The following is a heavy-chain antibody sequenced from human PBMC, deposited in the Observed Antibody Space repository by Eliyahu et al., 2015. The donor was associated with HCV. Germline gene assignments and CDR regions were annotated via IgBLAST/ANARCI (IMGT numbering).Heavy chain of an antibody. Sequence: QVQLQESGPGLVKPSETLSLTCXVSGGSXTPYYWSXIRQPPGKGLGWCGCIHDSGRTNYSPSLKSRVTIXLDTSKNXFSLNLTSVTAADTAVYYCASGGGGIAVAGTGGWFDPWGQGTLVTVSS. V-gene: IGHV4-59*01. CDR2: IHDSGRT. CDR1: GGSXTPYY. J-gene: IGHJ5*02. D-gene: IGHD6-19*01. CDR3: ASGGGGIAVAGTGGWFDP.